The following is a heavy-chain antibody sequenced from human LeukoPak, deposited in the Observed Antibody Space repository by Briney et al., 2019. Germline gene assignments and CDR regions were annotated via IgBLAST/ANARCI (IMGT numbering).Heavy chain of an antibody. CDR2: IYTSGST. J-gene: IGHJ3*02. V-gene: IGHV4-4*07. Sequence: TSSETVSLTCTVSGGSISSYYWSWIRQPAGKGLEWIGRIYTSGSTNYNPSLKSRITISLDTSRNQFSLKLNSVTAADTAVYYCAKSNGYGLVDIWGQGTMVTVSS. CDR1: GGSISSYY. D-gene: IGHD3-10*01. CDR3: AKSNGYGLVDI.